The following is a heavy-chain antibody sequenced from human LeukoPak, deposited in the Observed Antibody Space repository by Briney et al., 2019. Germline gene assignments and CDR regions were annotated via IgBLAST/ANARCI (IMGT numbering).Heavy chain of an antibody. CDR2: IIPVFGTA. CDR3: AKQGAARQDYYMDV. CDR1: GGSFSSYA. V-gene: IGHV1-69*06. J-gene: IGHJ6*03. D-gene: IGHD5-18*01. Sequence: VASVKVSCKASGGSFSSYAISWVRQAPGQGLEWMGRIIPVFGTANYAQKSQERVTITADIVSNTAYLEVTSLTSDDTAVYFCAKQGAARQDYYMDVWGNGTTVTVSS.